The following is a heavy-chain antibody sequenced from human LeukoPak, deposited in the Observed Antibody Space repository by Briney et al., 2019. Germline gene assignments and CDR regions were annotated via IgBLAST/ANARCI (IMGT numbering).Heavy chain of an antibody. CDR3: ARDQGVPDSSGYTNWFDP. CDR1: GFTFSSYS. CDR2: ISSSSSYI. Sequence: GGSLTLSCAASGFTFSSYSMNWVRQAPGKGLEWVSSISSSSSYIYYADSVKGRFTISRDNTKNSLYLQMNSLRAEDTAVYYCARDQGVPDSSGYTNWFDPWGQGTLVTVSS. D-gene: IGHD3-22*01. J-gene: IGHJ5*02. V-gene: IGHV3-21*01.